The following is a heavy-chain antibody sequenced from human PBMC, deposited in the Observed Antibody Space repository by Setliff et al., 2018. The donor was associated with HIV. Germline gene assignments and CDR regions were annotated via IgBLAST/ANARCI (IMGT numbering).Heavy chain of an antibody. CDR2: MNPNTGVA. D-gene: IGHD3-10*01. CDR3: ASGKGVGGVIITGGLDV. J-gene: IGHJ6*04. V-gene: IGHV1-8*01. CDR1: GHTFSNSD. Sequence: ASVKVSCKASGHTFSNSDIHWVRRATGQGLERMGWMNPNTGVAGYALKFQGRVTMTRDTSISTAYMELSSLTSEDTAVYWCASGKGVGGVIITGGLDVWGKGTTVTVSS.